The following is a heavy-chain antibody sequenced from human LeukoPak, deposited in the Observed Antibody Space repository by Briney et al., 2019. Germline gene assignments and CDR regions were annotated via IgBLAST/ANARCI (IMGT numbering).Heavy chain of an antibody. V-gene: IGHV4-30-4*01. CDR2: IYYSGST. J-gene: IGHJ3*02. CDR3: ARDRGSYYGDAFDI. Sequence: TSETLSLTCTVSGGSISSGDYYWSWIRQPPGKGLEWIGYIYYSGSTYYNPSLKSRVTISVDTSKNQFSLKLSSVTAADTAVYYCARDRGSYYGDAFDIWGQGTMVTVSS. D-gene: IGHD3-10*01. CDR1: GGSISSGDYY.